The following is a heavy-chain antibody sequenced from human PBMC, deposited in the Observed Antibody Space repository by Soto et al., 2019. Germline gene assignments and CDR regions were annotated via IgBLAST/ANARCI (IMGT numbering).Heavy chain of an antibody. CDR2: IYSGGST. CDR3: ARDRVESGYPEYFQH. V-gene: IGHV3-53*01. CDR1: GFTVSSNY. J-gene: IGHJ1*01. Sequence: EVQVVESGVGLIQPGGSLRLSCAASGFTVSSNYMSWVRQAPGKGLEWVSVIYSGGSTYYADSVKGRFTISRDNSKNTLYLQMNSLRAEDTAVYYCARDRVESGYPEYFQHWGQGTLVTVSS. D-gene: IGHD3-22*01.